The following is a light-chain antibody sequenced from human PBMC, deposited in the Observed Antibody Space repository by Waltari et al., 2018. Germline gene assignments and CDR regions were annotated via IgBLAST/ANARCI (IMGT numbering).Light chain of an antibody. J-gene: IGLJ3*02. Sequence: QSAPTQPASVSGFPGQSFTISCTGTSSDIGNYNFVSWYRHQPGQAPKLVIYDVSARPAGVSNRFSGSKSGNTASLTISGLQPEDEADYYCCSYVDTTSWLFGGWTKLTVL. CDR2: DVS. CDR3: CSYVDTTSWL. CDR1: SSDIGNYNF. V-gene: IGLV2-23*02.